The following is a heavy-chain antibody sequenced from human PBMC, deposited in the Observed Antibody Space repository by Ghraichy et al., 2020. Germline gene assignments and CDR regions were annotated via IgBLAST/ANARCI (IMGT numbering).Heavy chain of an antibody. D-gene: IGHD3-3*01. CDR2: ISSSSSTI. CDR1: GFTFSSYS. Sequence: GESLNISCAASGFTFSSYSMNWVRQAPGKGLEWVSYISSSSSTIYYADSVKGRFTISRDNAKNSLYLQMNSLRDEDTAVYYCAREWGRLRFLEWLPPRGAFDIWGQGTMVTVSS. J-gene: IGHJ3*02. CDR3: AREWGRLRFLEWLPPRGAFDI. V-gene: IGHV3-48*02.